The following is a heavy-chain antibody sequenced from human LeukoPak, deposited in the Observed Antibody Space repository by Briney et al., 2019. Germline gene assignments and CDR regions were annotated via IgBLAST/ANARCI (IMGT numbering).Heavy chain of an antibody. V-gene: IGHV1-69*02. CDR2: IIPILGIA. J-gene: IGHJ6*02. D-gene: IGHD4-17*01. Sequence: SVKVSCKASGYTFTDYYMHWVRQAPGQGLEWMGRIIPILGIANYAQKFQGRVTITADRSTSTAYMELSSLRSEGTAVYYCATAGYGDYLYGMDVWGQGTTVTVSS. CDR1: GYTFTDYY. CDR3: ATAGYGDYLYGMDV.